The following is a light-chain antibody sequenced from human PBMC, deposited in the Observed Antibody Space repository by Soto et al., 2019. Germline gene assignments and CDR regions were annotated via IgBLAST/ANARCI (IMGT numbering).Light chain of an antibody. J-gene: IGKJ1*01. CDR2: AAS. CDR1: QGISTY. Sequence: DIQLTQSPSFLSASVGDRVTITYRASQGISTYLAWYQQKPGKAPKLLIYAASTLQSGVPLSFSGSGSGTSFTLTISSLQPEDFATYYCQQLLSYPITFGQGTKVDIK. V-gene: IGKV1-9*01. CDR3: QQLLSYPIT.